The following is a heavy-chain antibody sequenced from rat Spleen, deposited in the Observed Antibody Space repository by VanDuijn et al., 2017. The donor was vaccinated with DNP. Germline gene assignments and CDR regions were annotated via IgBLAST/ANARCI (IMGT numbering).Heavy chain of an antibody. V-gene: IGHV5-25*01. Sequence: EVKLVESGGGLVRPGGSLKLSCAASGFNFNDYWMGWVRQAPKKGLEWVASISSGGGGTYYPDSVKGRFTISRDNAKSTLYLQMDSLRSEDTATYYCARGGDGYDYWGQGVMVTVSS. J-gene: IGHJ2*01. CDR1: GFNFNDYW. D-gene: IGHD1-12*03. CDR3: ARGGDGYDY. CDR2: ISSGGGGT.